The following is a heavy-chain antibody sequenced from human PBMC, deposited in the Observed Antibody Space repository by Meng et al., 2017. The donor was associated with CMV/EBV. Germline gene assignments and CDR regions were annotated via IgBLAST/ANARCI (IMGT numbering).Heavy chain of an antibody. Sequence: ASVKVSCKASGYTFTSYYMHWVRQAPGQGLEWMGIINPSGGSTSYAQKFQGRVTMTRDTSTSTVYMELSSLRSEDTAVYYCARFPCSSSLGIYYFDYWGQGTLVTVSS. CDR3: ARFPCSSSLGIYYFDY. CDR2: INPSGGST. J-gene: IGHJ4*02. CDR1: GYTFTSYY. V-gene: IGHV1-46*01. D-gene: IGHD6-6*01.